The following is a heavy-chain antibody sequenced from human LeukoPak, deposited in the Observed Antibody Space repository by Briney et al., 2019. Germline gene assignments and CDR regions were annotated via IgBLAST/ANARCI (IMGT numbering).Heavy chain of an antibody. CDR3: ARLAPYSSGPHFDY. J-gene: IGHJ4*02. CDR1: GGSISTGREY. D-gene: IGHD6-19*01. Sequence: SQTLSLTCTVSGGSISTGREYWSWIRQPAGKGLEWIGRVYAAGSTNYSPSLKSRATISLDPSKNQFSLKLSSVTAADTAMYYCARLAPYSSGPHFDYWGQGILVTVSS. V-gene: IGHV4-61*02. CDR2: VYAAGST.